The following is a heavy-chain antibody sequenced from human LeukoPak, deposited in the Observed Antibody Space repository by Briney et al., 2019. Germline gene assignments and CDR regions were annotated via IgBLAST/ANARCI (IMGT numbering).Heavy chain of an antibody. CDR1: EYSFTSYW. CDR3: ARQRVWFGPSAFDI. V-gene: IGHV5-51*01. CDR2: IYPGDSDT. Sequence: PGESLKISCKGSEYSFTSYWIGWGRQMPGKGLEWMGIIYPGDSDTRYSPSFQGQVTISADKSISTAYLQWSSLKVSDTAMYYCARQRVWFGPSAFDIWGQGTMVTVSS. D-gene: IGHD3-10*01. J-gene: IGHJ3*02.